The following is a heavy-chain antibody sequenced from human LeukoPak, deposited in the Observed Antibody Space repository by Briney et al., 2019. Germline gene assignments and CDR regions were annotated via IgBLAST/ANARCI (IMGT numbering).Heavy chain of an antibody. CDR2: ISGSGGST. D-gene: IGHD5-18*01. Sequence: PGGSLRLSCAASGFTFSSYAMSWVRQAPGKGLEWGSAISGSGGSTYYADSVKGRFTISRDNSKNTLYLQMNSLRAEDTAVYYCAKGGIQLWFLEYFDYWGQGTLVTVSS. CDR3: AKGGIQLWFLEYFDY. CDR1: GFTFSSYA. J-gene: IGHJ4*02. V-gene: IGHV3-23*01.